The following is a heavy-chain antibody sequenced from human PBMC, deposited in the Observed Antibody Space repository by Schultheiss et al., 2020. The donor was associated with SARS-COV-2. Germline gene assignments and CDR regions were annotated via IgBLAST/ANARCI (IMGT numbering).Heavy chain of an antibody. CDR2: ISAYNGNT. V-gene: IGHV1-18*01. J-gene: IGHJ5*02. Sequence: ASVKVSCKASGYTFTSYGISWVRQAPGQGLEWMGWISAYNGNTNYAQKLQGRVTMTTDTSTSTAYMELRSLRSDDTAVYYCVRDRPLLWFGELLGGRSHTENWFDPWGQGTLVTVSS. D-gene: IGHD3-10*01. CDR1: GYTFTSYG. CDR3: VRDRPLLWFGELLGGRSHTENWFDP.